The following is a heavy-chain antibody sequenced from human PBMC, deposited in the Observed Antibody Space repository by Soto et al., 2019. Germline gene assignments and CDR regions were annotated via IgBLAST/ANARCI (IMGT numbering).Heavy chain of an antibody. V-gene: IGHV1-69*13. D-gene: IGHD3-22*01. CDR3: AKDSGDYYDDSNRPYNAFDK. CDR2: IIPIFGTA. CDR1: GGTFSSCA. Sequence: GASVKLSWKACGGTFSSCAISWVRQAHEQGLEWMGGIIPIFGTANYAQKFQGRVTITADESTSTAYMELSSLRPEDTAVYYCAKDSGDYYDDSNRPYNAFDKVGQGTLVTVSS. J-gene: IGHJ3*02.